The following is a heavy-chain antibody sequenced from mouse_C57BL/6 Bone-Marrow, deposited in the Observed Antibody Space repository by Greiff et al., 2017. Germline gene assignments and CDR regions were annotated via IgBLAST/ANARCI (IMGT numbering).Heavy chain of an antibody. Sequence: VQLQQSGPGLVQPSQSLSITCTVSGFSLTSYGVHWVRQSPGKGLEWLGVIWRGGSTDYYAAFISSLSISKNNSKSQVFFKMNSLQADDTAIYYWARNGYGFDYWGQGTTLTVSS. CDR3: ARNGYGFDY. CDR2: IWRGGST. CDR1: GFSLTSYG. D-gene: IGHD1-1*01. J-gene: IGHJ2*01. V-gene: IGHV2-2*01.